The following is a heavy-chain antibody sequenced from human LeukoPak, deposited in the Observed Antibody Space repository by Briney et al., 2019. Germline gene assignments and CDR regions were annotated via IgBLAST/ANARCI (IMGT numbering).Heavy chain of an antibody. D-gene: IGHD3-22*01. CDR2: IYYSGST. J-gene: IGHJ4*02. V-gene: IGHV4-30-4*08. Sequence: SETLSLTCTVSGGSISSGDYYWSWIRQPPGKGLEWIGYIYYSGSTYYNPSLKSRVTISVDTSKNQFSLKLSSVTAADTAVYYCARTTYYYDSSGYFTFDYWGQRTLVTVSS. CDR3: ARTTYYYDSSGYFTFDY. CDR1: GGSISSGDYY.